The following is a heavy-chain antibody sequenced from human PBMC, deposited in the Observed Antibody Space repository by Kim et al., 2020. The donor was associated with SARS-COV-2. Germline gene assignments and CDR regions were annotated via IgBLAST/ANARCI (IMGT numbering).Heavy chain of an antibody. J-gene: IGHJ5*02. D-gene: IGHD3-10*01. V-gene: IGHV1-2*02. CDR3: APSLARGGNPKTRFDP. CDR2: INPNSGDT. Sequence: ASVKVSCKASGYTFTGYYMHWVRQAPGQGLEWMGWINPNSGDTNYAQNFQGRVTLTRDTSITTAYMELSRLRSDDTAVYYCAPSLARGGNPKTRFDPWGQGTLVTVSS. CDR1: GYTFTGYY.